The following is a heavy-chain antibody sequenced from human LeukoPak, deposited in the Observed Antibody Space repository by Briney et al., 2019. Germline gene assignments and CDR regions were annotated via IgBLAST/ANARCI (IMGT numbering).Heavy chain of an antibody. J-gene: IGHJ4*02. CDR3: AREPRTYYYGSGSQKGDY. CDR1: GYTFTGYY. D-gene: IGHD3-10*01. Sequence: ASVKVSCEASGYTFTGYYMHWVRQAPGQGLEWMGWINPNSGGTNYAQKFQGRVTMTRDTSISTAYMELSRLRSDDTAVYYCAREPRTYYYGSGSQKGDYWGQGTLVTVSS. CDR2: INPNSGGT. V-gene: IGHV1-2*02.